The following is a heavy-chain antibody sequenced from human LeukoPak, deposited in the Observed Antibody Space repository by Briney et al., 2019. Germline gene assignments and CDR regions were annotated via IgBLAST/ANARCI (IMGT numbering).Heavy chain of an antibody. Sequence: SETLSLTCTVSGGSISSSSYYWGWIRQHPGKGLEWIGYIYYSGSTYYNPSLKSRVTISVDTSKNQFSLKLSSVTAADTAVYYCARVNTVRIQVWFDPWGQGTLVTVSS. CDR2: IYYSGST. CDR1: GGSISSSSYY. V-gene: IGHV4-31*03. J-gene: IGHJ5*02. D-gene: IGHD4-17*01. CDR3: ARVNTVRIQVWFDP.